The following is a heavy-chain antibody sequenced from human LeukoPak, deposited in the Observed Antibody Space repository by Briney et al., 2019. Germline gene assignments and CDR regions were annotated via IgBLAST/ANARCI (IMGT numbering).Heavy chain of an antibody. J-gene: IGHJ5*02. CDR1: GFTFSGSA. CDR2: IRSKANSYAT. V-gene: IGHV3-73*01. CDR3: ARTFAITMVRGVIIKREKWVHWFDP. D-gene: IGHD3-10*01. Sequence: GGSLRLSCAASGFTFSGSAMHWVRQASGKGLEWVGRIRSKANSYATAYAASVKGRFTISRDDSKNTAYLQMNSLKTEDTAVYYCARTFAITMVRGVIIKREKWVHWFDPWGQGTLVTVSS.